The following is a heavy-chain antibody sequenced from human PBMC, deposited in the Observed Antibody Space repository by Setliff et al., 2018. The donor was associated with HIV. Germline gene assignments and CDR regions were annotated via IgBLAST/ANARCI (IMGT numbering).Heavy chain of an antibody. V-gene: IGHV3-30*04. CDR3: ARDVTVRLSVEYYFDY. Sequence: GGSLRLSCAASGFTFTTYAMHWVRQAPGKGLEWVAVISIYDGSEKYYADSVKGRFTISRDNSKSMLYLEMNSLRAEDTAIYYCARDVTVRLSVEYYFDYWGQGTLVTVSS. CDR2: ISIYDGSEK. D-gene: IGHD2-15*01. CDR1: GFTFTTYA. J-gene: IGHJ4*02.